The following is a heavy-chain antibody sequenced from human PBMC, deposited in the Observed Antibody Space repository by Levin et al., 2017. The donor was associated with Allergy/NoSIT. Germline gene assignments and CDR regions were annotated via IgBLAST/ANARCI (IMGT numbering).Heavy chain of an antibody. CDR1: GGSISSSNW. D-gene: IGHD3-22*01. J-gene: IGHJ4*02. CDR2: NSHSGST. Sequence: PSETLSLTCAVSGGSISSSNWWSWVRQPPGKGLEWIGENSHSGSTNYNPSLKSRITISVDKSKNQFSLKLSSVTAADTAVYYCARDNGDYNSSGYYFDYWGQGTLVTVSS. V-gene: IGHV4-4*02. CDR3: ARDNGDYNSSGYYFDY.